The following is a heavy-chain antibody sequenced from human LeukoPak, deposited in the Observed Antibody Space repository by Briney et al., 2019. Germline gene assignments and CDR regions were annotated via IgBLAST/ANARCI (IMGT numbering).Heavy chain of an antibody. Sequence: GGSLRLSCAASGFTFSSYEMNWVRQAPGKGLEWVSYISSSGSTIYYADSVKGRFTISRDNSKNTLYLQMNSLRAEDTAVYYCARPYYYDSSGYSPFDYWGQGTLVTVSS. J-gene: IGHJ4*02. CDR1: GFTFSSYE. CDR2: ISSSGSTI. CDR3: ARPYYYDSSGYSPFDY. D-gene: IGHD3-22*01. V-gene: IGHV3-48*03.